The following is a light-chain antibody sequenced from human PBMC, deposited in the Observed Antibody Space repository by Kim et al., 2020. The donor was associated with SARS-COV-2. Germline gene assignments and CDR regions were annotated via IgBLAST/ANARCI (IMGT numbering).Light chain of an antibody. V-gene: IGLV3-21*04. CDR3: QVWDSSSDHWV. CDR2: YDS. CDR1: NIGSKR. J-gene: IGLJ3*02. Sequence: AQGKKAKSPCGGNNIGSKRVLWYQQKTGQATVLVIYYDSDRPSGIPERFSGSNSGNTATLTISRVEAGDEADYYCQVWDSSSDHWVFGGGTNLTV.